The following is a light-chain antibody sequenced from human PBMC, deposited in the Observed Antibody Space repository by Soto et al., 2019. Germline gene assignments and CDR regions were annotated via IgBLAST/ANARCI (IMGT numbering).Light chain of an antibody. CDR3: QKYNSAPPWT. CDR2: AAS. V-gene: IGKV1-27*01. Sequence: DIQMTQSPSSLSASVGDRVTIPCRASQGISNHLAWYQQKPGKLPKLLVYAASTLQSGVPSRFSGSGSGTDFTLTISSLQPEDVATYYCQKYNSAPPWTFVQGTKVEIK. J-gene: IGKJ1*01. CDR1: QGISNH.